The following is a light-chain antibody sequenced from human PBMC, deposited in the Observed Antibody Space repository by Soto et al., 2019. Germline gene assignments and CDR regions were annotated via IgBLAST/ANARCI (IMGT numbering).Light chain of an antibody. CDR1: SGDVGAYNY. CDR3: SSYAGSKTFI. J-gene: IGLJ2*01. Sequence: QSALTQPPSASGSPGQSVTISCTGTSGDVGAYNYVSWYQQHPGKAPKLMIYEVTKRPSGVPDRFSGSKSGATASLTVSGLQAEDEADYYCSSYAGSKTFIFGGRTKVTVL. V-gene: IGLV2-8*01. CDR2: EVT.